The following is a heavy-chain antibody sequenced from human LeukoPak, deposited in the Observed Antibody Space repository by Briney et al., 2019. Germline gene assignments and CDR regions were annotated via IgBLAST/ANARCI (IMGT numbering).Heavy chain of an antibody. D-gene: IGHD3-22*01. J-gene: IGHJ4*02. CDR3: ARSVDSLLNFDY. CDR2: IWYSGST. Sequence: SETVSLTCTVSGVSISSSSYYWGWVRQPPGRGLGWFGRIWYSGSTYYNPSLKSQVTISVDTYKNQFSLKLSSVTAADTAVYYCARSVDSLLNFDYWGQGTLVTVSS. V-gene: IGHV4-39*01. CDR1: GVSISSSSYY.